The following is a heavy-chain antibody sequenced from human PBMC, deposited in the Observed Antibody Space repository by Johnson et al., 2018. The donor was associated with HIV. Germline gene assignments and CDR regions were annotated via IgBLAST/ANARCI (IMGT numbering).Heavy chain of an antibody. Sequence: MLLVESGGGVVQPGGSLRLSCAASGFTVSRNYMSWVRQAPGKGLEWVSVIYSGGSTYYADSVKGRFTISRDNSKNTLYLQMNSLRAEDTAVYYCARDQRLAAVATDGFDVWGQGTMVTVSS. CDR3: ARDQRLAAVATDGFDV. CDR2: IYSGGST. CDR1: GFTVSRNY. D-gene: IGHD6-13*01. J-gene: IGHJ3*01. V-gene: IGHV3-66*02.